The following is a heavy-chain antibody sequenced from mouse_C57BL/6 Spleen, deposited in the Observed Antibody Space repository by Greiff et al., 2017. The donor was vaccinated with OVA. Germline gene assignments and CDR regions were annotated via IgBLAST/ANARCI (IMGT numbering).Heavy chain of an antibody. V-gene: IGHV1-26*01. Sequence: EVQLQQSGPELVKPGASVKISCKASGYTFTDYYMNWVKQSHGKSLEWIGDINPNNGGTSYNQKFKGKATLTVDKSSSTAYMELRSLTSEDSAVYYCAFYDYDPFAYWGQGTLVTVSA. CDR3: AFYDYDPFAY. CDR2: INPNNGGT. CDR1: GYTFTDYY. D-gene: IGHD2-4*01. J-gene: IGHJ3*01.